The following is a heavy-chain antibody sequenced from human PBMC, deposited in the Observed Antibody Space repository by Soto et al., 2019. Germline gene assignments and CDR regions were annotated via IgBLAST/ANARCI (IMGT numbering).Heavy chain of an antibody. Sequence: SVKVSCKASGGTFSSYAISWVRQAPGQGLEWMGGIIPIFGTANYAQKFQGRVTITADESTSTAYMELSSLRSEDTAVYYCARAMRGITISNYYSSGMDVWGQGTTVTVSS. CDR2: IIPIFGTA. CDR1: GGTFSSYA. V-gene: IGHV1-69*13. CDR3: ARAMRGITISNYYSSGMDV. D-gene: IGHD3-9*01. J-gene: IGHJ6*02.